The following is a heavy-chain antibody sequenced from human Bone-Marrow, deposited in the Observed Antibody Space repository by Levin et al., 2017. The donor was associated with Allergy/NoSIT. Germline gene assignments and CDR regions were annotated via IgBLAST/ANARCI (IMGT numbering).Heavy chain of an antibody. CDR2: IKSKRTGGST. Sequence: GGSLRLSCTTSGFPFGDYAMSWFRQAPGEAPEWLGYIKSKRTGGSTKYSESLEDRLTISRDDSMGAAYLQFTSLRVEDTGVYYCALGGAAAAWGQGTQVTVSS. J-gene: IGHJ5*02. D-gene: IGHD6-13*01. CDR3: ALGGAAAA. V-gene: IGHV3-49*03. CDR1: GFPFGDYA.